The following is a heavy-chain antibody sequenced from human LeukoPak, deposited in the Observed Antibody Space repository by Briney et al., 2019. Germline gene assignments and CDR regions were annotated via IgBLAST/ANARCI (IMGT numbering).Heavy chain of an antibody. J-gene: IGHJ6*03. D-gene: IGHD3-3*01. V-gene: IGHV3-7*01. CDR1: GFTFSSYG. Sequence: SGGSLRLSCAASGFTFSSYGMSWVRQAPGKGLEWVANIKQDGSEKYFVDSVKGRFTISRDNAKNSLWLQMNSLRAEDTAVYYCARRRSYDFWSGYYYYYYYYMDVWGKGTTVTVSS. CDR2: IKQDGSEK. CDR3: ARRRSYDFWSGYYYYYYYYMDV.